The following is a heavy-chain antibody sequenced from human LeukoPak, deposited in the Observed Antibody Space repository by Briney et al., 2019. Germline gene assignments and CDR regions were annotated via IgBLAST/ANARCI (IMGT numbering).Heavy chain of an antibody. CDR3: ARAASIAARPGGRGFDP. V-gene: IGHV3-7*01. CDR1: GLTFSSYW. D-gene: IGHD6-6*01. Sequence: GGSLRLSCAASGLTFSSYWMNWVRQAPGKGLEWVANIKEDGSEKYYVDSVKGRFTISRDNAKNSLYLQMNSLRAEDTAVYYCARAASIAARPGGRGFDPWGQGTLVTVSS. CDR2: IKEDGSEK. J-gene: IGHJ5*02.